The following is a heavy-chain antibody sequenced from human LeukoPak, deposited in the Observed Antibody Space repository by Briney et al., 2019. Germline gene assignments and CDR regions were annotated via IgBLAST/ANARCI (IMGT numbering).Heavy chain of an antibody. J-gene: IGHJ4*02. CDR3: AREAYYYDSSGFPYYFDY. V-gene: IGHV3-74*01. Sequence: GGSLRLSCAASGFTFSSHGMNWVRQAPGKGLVWVSRINSDGSSTSYADSVKGRFTISRDNAKNTLYLRMNSLRAEDTAVYYCAREAYYYDSSGFPYYFDYWGQGTLVTVSS. CDR1: GFTFSSHG. D-gene: IGHD3-22*01. CDR2: INSDGSST.